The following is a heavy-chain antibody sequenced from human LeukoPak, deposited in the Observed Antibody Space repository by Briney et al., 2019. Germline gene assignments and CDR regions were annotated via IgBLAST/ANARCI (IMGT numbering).Heavy chain of an antibody. CDR1: GFTFSSYS. V-gene: IGHV3-21*01. D-gene: IGHD2-8*01. CDR2: ISSSSTYI. CDR3: ASKTGCTNGVCPFDY. Sequence: GGSLRLSCAASGFTFSSYSMNWVRQAPGKGLEWVSSISSSSTYIDYADSVKGRFTISRDNAKNSLYLQMDSLRAEDTAVYYCASKTGCTNGVCPFDYWGQGTLVTVSS. J-gene: IGHJ4*02.